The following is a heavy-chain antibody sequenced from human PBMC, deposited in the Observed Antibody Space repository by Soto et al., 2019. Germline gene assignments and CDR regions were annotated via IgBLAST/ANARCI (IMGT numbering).Heavy chain of an antibody. J-gene: IGHJ6*03. Sequence: QVQLQESGPGLVKPSQTLSLTCTVSGGFISSGDYYWNWIRQLPGKGLEWIGYIEHSGSSFYNPSLKGRVALALDTSKNQFSLKPNSVTAADTAVYYCAREVVPATVDFYYYYIDFWGKGTTVTVSS. CDR3: AREVVPATVDFYYYYIDF. D-gene: IGHD2-2*01. CDR1: GGFISSGDYY. V-gene: IGHV4-31*03. CDR2: IEHSGSS.